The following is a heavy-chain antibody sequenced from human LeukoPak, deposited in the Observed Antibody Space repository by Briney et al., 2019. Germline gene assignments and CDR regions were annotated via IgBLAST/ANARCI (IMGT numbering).Heavy chain of an antibody. CDR1: GGTFSSYA. V-gene: IGHV1-69*01. CDR2: IIPIFGTA. CDR3: ASPPGCGDCYSGYFQH. J-gene: IGHJ1*01. Sequence: SVKVSCKASGGTFSSYAISWVRQAPGQGLEWMGGIIPIFGTANYAQKFQGRVTITADESTSTAYMELSSLRSEDTAVYYCASPPGCGDCYSGYFQHWGQGTLVTVSS. D-gene: IGHD2-21*02.